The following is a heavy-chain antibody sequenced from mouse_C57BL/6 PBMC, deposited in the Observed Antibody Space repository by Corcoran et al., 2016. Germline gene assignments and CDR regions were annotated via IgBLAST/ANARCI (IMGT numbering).Heavy chain of an antibody. D-gene: IGHD2-5*01. J-gene: IGHJ2*01. CDR2: IYPGSGNT. Sequence: QVQLKQSGAELVRPGASVKLSCKASGYTFTDSYINWVKQRPGQGLEWIARIYPGSGNTYYNEKFKGKATLTAEKSSSTAYMQLSSLTSEDSAVYFCARRGHSNYGYFDYWGQGTTLTVSS. V-gene: IGHV1-76*01. CDR3: ARRGHSNYGYFDY. CDR1: GYTFTDSY.